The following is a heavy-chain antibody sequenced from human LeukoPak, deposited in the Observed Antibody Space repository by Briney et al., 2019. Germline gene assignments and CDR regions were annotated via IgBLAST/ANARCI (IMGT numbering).Heavy chain of an antibody. CDR2: INPSGSST. J-gene: IGHJ5*02. CDR1: GYSFTSHY. CDR3: ARDNSVGDVAWWFDP. D-gene: IGHD1-26*01. Sequence: ASVKVSCKASGYSFTSHYMHWVRQAPGQGLEWLGLINPSGSSTLYAQKFQGRVTMTRDMSTTTDYMELSSLRSEDTAVYYCARDNSVGDVAWWFDPWGQGTLITVSS. V-gene: IGHV1-46*01.